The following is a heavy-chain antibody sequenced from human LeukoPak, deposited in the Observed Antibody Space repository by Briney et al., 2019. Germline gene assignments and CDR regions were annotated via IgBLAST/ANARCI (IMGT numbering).Heavy chain of an antibody. CDR2: INPIFGTA. V-gene: IGHV1-69*06. D-gene: IGHD4-17*01. CDR1: GGTFSSYD. Sequence: SVKVSCKASGGTFSSYDISWVRQAPGQGLEWMGRINPIFGTANYAQKFQGRVTITADKSTSTAYMELSSLRSEDTAVYYCARVGRNSGDGDYVRWFDPWGQGTLVTVSS. J-gene: IGHJ5*02. CDR3: ARVGRNSGDGDYVRWFDP.